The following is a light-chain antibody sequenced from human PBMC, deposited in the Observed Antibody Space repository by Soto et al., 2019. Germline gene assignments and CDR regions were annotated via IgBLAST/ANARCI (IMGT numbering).Light chain of an antibody. CDR1: KSISGY. Sequence: DIQMTQSPSSLAASVEYRVTITCRASKSISGYLNWYQQKPGKAPKFLIFAASSLQSWVPSRFSGGGSGTDFNLTISSLQPEDVATYYCQQSYSSPWTFGQGTKVEIK. CDR2: AAS. CDR3: QQSYSSPWT. V-gene: IGKV1-39*01. J-gene: IGKJ1*01.